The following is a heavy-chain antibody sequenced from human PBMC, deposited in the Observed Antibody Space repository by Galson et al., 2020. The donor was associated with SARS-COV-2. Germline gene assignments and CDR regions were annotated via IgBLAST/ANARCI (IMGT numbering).Heavy chain of an antibody. CDR1: GFSLSTSGMC. D-gene: IGHD6-19*01. CDR2: IDWDDDK. V-gene: IGHV2-70*01. CDR3: ARMGAVAGTLRGDCYYYGIDV. J-gene: IGHJ6*02. Sequence: SGPTLVKPTQTLTLTCTFSGFSLSTSGMCVSWIRQPPGKALEWLALIDWDDDKYYSTSLKTRLTISKDTSKNQVVLTMTNMDPVDTATYYCARMGAVAGTLRGDCYYYGIDVWGQGTTVTVSS.